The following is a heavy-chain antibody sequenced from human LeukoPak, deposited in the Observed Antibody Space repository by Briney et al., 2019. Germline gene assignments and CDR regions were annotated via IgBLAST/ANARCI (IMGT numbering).Heavy chain of an antibody. CDR3: ARRDDSSGYHKIFDY. CDR2: FYYGENT. D-gene: IGHD3-22*01. J-gene: IGHJ4*02. Sequence: SETLSLTCTVSGGSISTGPYYWGWIRQPPGKGLERIGNFYYGENTYYNPSLKSLVTISIDTSKNQFYLKLSSLTAADTAVYYCARRDDSSGYHKIFDYWGPGTLVTVSS. CDR1: GGSISTGPYY. V-gene: IGHV4-39*01.